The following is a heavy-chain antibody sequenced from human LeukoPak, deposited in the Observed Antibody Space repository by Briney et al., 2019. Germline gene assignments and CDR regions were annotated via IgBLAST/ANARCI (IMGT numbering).Heavy chain of an antibody. CDR2: IYYSGST. Sequence: SETLSLTCTVSGGSISSCGYCWSWIRQHPGKGLKWIGYIYYSGSTYYNPSLKSRVTISVDTSKNQFSLKLSSVTAADTAVYYCARVKEYSGSTADFDYWGQGTLVTVSS. CDR3: ARVKEYSGSTADFDY. D-gene: IGHD1-26*01. V-gene: IGHV4-31*03. J-gene: IGHJ4*02. CDR1: GGSISSCGYC.